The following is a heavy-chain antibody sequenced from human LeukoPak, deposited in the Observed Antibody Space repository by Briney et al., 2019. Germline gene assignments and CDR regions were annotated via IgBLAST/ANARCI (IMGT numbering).Heavy chain of an antibody. Sequence: SETLSLTCTVSGGSISSSSYYWGRIRQPPGKGLEWIGSLYYSGSTHYNPSLKSRVTISVDTSKNQFSLKLSSVTAADTAVYYCANSANYGGNSGFFDYWGQGTLVTVSS. V-gene: IGHV4-39*01. CDR2: LYYSGST. CDR1: GGSISSSSYY. J-gene: IGHJ4*02. D-gene: IGHD4-23*01. CDR3: ANSANYGGNSGFFDY.